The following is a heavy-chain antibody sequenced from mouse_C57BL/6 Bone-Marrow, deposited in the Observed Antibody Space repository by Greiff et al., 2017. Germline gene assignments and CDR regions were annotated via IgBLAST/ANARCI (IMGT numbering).Heavy chain of an antibody. CDR3: TTRGSGAWFAY. CDR1: GFNIKDDY. D-gene: IGHD1-1*01. J-gene: IGHJ3*01. CDR2: IDPENGDT. Sequence: QLQQSGAELVRPGASVKLSCTASGFNIKDDYMHWVKQRPEQGLEWIGWIDPENGDTEYASKFQGKATITADTSSNTAYLQLSSLTSEDTAVYYCTTRGSGAWFAYWGQGTLVTVSA. V-gene: IGHV14-4*01.